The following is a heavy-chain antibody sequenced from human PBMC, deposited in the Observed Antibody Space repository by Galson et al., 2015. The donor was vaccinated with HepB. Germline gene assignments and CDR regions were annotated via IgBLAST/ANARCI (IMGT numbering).Heavy chain of an antibody. CDR1: GGSFSGYY. J-gene: IGHJ4*02. CDR2: INHSGST. Sequence: SETLSLTCAVYGGSFSGYYWSWIRQPPGKGLEWIGEINHSGSTNYNPSLKSRVTISVDTSKNQFSLKLSSVTAADTAVYYCARLGAYSSGWYDITDYWGQGTLVTVSS. CDR3: ARLGAYSSGWYDITDY. D-gene: IGHD6-19*01. V-gene: IGHV4-34*01.